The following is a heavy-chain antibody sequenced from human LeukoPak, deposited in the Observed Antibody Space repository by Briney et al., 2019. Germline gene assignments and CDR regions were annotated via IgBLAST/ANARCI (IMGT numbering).Heavy chain of an antibody. D-gene: IGHD6-13*01. V-gene: IGHV3-48*01. CDR3: AKDPQMGAAADY. CDR2: ISRSSTTI. CDR1: GFTLSAYS. J-gene: IGHJ4*02. Sequence: GGSLRLSCAASGFTLSAYSMNWVRQAPGKGLEWVSYISRSSTTIYYADSVKGRFTISRDISKNTLYLQMNSLRAEDTALFYCAKDPQMGAAADYWGQGTLVTVSS.